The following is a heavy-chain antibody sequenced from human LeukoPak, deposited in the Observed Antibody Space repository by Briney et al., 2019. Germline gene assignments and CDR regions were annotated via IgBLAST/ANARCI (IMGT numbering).Heavy chain of an antibody. Sequence: GASVKVSCKASGYTFTSYAMHWVRQAPGQRLERMGWINAGNGNTKHSQKFQGRVTITRDTSASTAYMELSSLRSEDTAVYYCARGSSGWYNWFDPWGQGTLVTVSS. D-gene: IGHD6-19*01. CDR2: INAGNGNT. J-gene: IGHJ5*02. V-gene: IGHV1-3*01. CDR3: ARGSSGWYNWFDP. CDR1: GYTFTSYA.